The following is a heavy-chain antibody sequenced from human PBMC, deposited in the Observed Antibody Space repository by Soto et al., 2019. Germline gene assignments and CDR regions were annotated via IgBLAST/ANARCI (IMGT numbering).Heavy chain of an antibody. V-gene: IGHV3-30*18. CDR3: AKDRMGAGVRGYFDY. CDR1: GFTFSAYG. D-gene: IGHD3-10*01. CDR2: ISYDGSNK. Sequence: QVQLVESGGGGVQPGRSLRLSCAGSGFTFSAYGMDWVRQAPGKGLEWVAVISYDGSNKYYADSVKGRFTISRDNSKNTLYLQMNSLRAEDTAVYYCAKDRMGAGVRGYFDYWGQGTLVTVSS. J-gene: IGHJ4*02.